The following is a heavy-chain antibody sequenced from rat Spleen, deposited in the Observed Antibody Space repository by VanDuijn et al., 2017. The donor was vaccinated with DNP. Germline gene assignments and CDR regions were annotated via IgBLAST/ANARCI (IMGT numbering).Heavy chain of an antibody. D-gene: IGHD1-2*01. CDR2: IWSGGGT. CDR1: GFSFTSYG. Sequence: QVQLKESGPGLVQPSQTLSLTCTVSGFSFTSYGVHWVRQAPGKGLEWVGAIWSGGGTDYSSALRSRLSIRRDTSKSQVFLEMNSLQTEDTAVYFCTRSAYSSYTYDWFFDFWGPGTMVTVSS. V-gene: IGHV2-1*01. J-gene: IGHJ1*01. CDR3: TRSAYSSYTYDWFFDF.